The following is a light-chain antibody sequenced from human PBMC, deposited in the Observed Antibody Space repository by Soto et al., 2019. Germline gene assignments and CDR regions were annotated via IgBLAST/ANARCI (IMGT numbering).Light chain of an antibody. V-gene: IGKV3-20*01. Sequence: EIVLTQSPGPLSLSPGERATLSCRASQSVSSSYLAWYQQKPGQAPRLLIYGASSRAIDIPDRFSGSVSGTDFTVTISRLEPEDCAVYYCQHYGSSPPITFGQGTRLEIK. CDR1: QSVSSSY. CDR2: GAS. CDR3: QHYGSSPPIT. J-gene: IGKJ5*01.